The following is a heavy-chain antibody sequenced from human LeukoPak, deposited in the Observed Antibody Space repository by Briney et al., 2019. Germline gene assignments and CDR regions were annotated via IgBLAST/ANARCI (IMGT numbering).Heavy chain of an antibody. CDR2: INHSGST. D-gene: IGHD3-3*02. CDR3: ASAFDYYSGMDV. V-gene: IGHV4-34*01. Sequence: PSETLSLTCAVYGGSFSGYYWSWIRQPPGKGLEWIGEINHSGSTNYNPSLKSRVTISVDTSKNQFSLKLSSVTAADTAVYYCASAFDYYSGMDVWGQGTTVTVSS. CDR1: GGSFSGYY. J-gene: IGHJ6*02.